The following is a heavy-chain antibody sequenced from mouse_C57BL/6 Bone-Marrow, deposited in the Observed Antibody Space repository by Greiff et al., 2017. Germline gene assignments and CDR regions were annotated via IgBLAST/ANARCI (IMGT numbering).Heavy chain of an antibody. J-gene: IGHJ2*01. D-gene: IGHD2-12*01. Sequence: QVQLQQPGAELVKPGASVKMSCKASGYTFTSYWITWVKQRPGQGLEWIGDIYPGSGSTNYNEKFKSKATLTVDTSSSTAYMQLSSLTSYDSAVYDSASSEYPYSFSFDDWGQGTTLTVSS. V-gene: IGHV1-55*01. CDR1: GYTFTSYW. CDR2: IYPGSGST. CDR3: ASSEYPYSFSFDD.